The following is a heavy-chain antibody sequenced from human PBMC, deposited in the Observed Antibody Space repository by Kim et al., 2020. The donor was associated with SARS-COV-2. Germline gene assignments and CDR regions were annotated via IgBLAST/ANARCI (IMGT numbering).Heavy chain of an antibody. Sequence: GGSLRLSCVASEFTFGRYSMNWVRQAPGKGLEWVSSIRSNGDATYYADSVTGRFTISRDNAKNSVYLQMNSLRVDDTAMYYCARSLFGDHPGGFDFWGQGTLVTVSS. D-gene: IGHD2-8*02. CDR3: ARSLFGDHPGGFDF. J-gene: IGHJ4*02. CDR2: IRSNGDAT. CDR1: EFTFGRYS. V-gene: IGHV3-21*04.